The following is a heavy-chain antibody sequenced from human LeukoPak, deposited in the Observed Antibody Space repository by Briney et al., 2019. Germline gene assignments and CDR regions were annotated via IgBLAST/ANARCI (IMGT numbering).Heavy chain of an antibody. CDR2: IKQDGSEK. Sequence: QPGGSLRLSCAASGFTFSSYWMSWVRQAPGKGLEWVANIKQDGSEKYYVDSVKGRFTISRDNAKNSLYLQMNSLRTEDTAVYYCASTPYSSSWHTLDYWGQGTLVTVSS. D-gene: IGHD6-13*01. J-gene: IGHJ4*02. CDR3: ASTPYSSSWHTLDY. V-gene: IGHV3-7*01. CDR1: GFTFSSYW.